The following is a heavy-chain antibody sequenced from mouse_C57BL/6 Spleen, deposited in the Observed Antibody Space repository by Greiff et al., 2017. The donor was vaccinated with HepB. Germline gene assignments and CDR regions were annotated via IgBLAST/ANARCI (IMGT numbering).Heavy chain of an antibody. D-gene: IGHD3-2*02. V-gene: IGHV3-6*01. CDR2: ISYDGSN. J-gene: IGHJ3*01. CDR1: GYSITSGYY. Sequence: EVKLQESGPGLVKPSQSLSLTCSVTGYSITSGYYWNWIRQFPGNKLEWMGYISYDGSNNYNPSLKNRISITRDTSKNQFFLKLNSVTTEDTATYYCAREVDSSGYGFAYWGQRTLVTVSA. CDR3: AREVDSSGYGFAY.